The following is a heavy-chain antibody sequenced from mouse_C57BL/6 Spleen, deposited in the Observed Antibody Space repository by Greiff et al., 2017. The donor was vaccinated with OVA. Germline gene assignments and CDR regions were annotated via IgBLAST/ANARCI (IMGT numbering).Heavy chain of an antibody. V-gene: IGHV1-22*01. Sequence: EVQLVESGPELVKPGASVKMSCKASGYTFTDYNMHWVKQSHGKSLEWIGYINPNNGGTSYNQKFKGKATLTVNKSSSTAYMELRSLTSEDSAVYYCANKYYGSSPFAYWGQGTLVTVSA. CDR2: INPNNGGT. CDR3: ANKYYGSSPFAY. D-gene: IGHD1-1*01. J-gene: IGHJ3*01. CDR1: GYTFTDYN.